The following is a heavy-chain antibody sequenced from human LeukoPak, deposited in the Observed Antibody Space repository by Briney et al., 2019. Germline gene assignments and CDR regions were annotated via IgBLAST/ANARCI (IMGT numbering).Heavy chain of an antibody. Sequence: GGSLRLSCAASGLTFSDFWMHWVRQPPGKGLVWVALVKGDGRTTIYADSVKGRLTISRDNAKNTLYLQMNSLRADDSGVYYCATGHSYGYDYWGQGVLVTVSS. V-gene: IGHV3-74*01. CDR3: ATGHSYGYDY. D-gene: IGHD5-18*01. CDR1: GLTFSDFW. CDR2: VKGDGRTT. J-gene: IGHJ4*02.